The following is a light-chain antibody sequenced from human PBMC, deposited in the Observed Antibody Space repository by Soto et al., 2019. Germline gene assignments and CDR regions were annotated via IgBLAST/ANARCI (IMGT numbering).Light chain of an antibody. CDR2: GAS. V-gene: IGKV3-20*01. CDR1: QSVSSSY. Sequence: EIVLTQSPGTLSSSPGERATLSCRASQSVSSSYLAWYQQKPGQAPRLLIYGASSRATGIPDRFSGSGSGTDFTLTISRLEPEDLAVYYCQQYVSYPLFGPGTKVDIK. CDR3: QQYVSYPL. J-gene: IGKJ3*01.